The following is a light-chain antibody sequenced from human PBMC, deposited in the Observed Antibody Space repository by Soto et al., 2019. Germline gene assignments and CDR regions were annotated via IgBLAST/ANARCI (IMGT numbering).Light chain of an antibody. CDR1: QSISSW. CDR3: QQHNSYWT. CDR2: KAS. J-gene: IGKJ1*01. V-gene: IGKV1-5*03. Sequence: DIQMTQSPSTLSASVGDRVTITCRASQSISSWLAWYQQKPGKAPKLLIYKASSLESGVPSSFSGSGSGTEFTLPISSLQPDDFATYHCQQHNSYWTFGQGTKVEIK.